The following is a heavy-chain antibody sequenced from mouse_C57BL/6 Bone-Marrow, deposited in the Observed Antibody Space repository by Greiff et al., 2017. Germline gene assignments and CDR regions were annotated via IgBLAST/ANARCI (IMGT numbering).Heavy chain of an antibody. Sequence: QVQLKESDAELVKPGASVKISCKVSGYTFTDHTIHWMKQRPEQGLEWIGYIYPRDGSTKYNEKFKGKATLTADKSSSTTYMQLNSLTSGDSAVYFCARRRDRQLRLRYAYWGQGTLVTVSA. V-gene: IGHV1-78*01. CDR1: GYTFTDHT. CDR3: ARRRDRQLRLRYAY. D-gene: IGHD3-2*02. J-gene: IGHJ3*01. CDR2: IYPRDGST.